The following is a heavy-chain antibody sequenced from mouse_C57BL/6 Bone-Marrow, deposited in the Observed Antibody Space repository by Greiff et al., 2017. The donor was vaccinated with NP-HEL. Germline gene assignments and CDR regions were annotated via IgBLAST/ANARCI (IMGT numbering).Heavy chain of an antibody. CDR1: GYTFTSYW. J-gene: IGHJ4*01. D-gene: IGHD1-1*01. V-gene: IGHV1-72*01. Sequence: VQLQQPGAELVKPGASVKLSCKASGYTFTSYWMHWVKQRPGRGLEWIGRIDPNSGGTKYNEKFKSKATLPVDKPSSTAYMQLSSLTSEDSAVYYCARGNYDGSSADAMDYWGQGTSVTVSS. CDR3: ARGNYDGSSADAMDY. CDR2: IDPNSGGT.